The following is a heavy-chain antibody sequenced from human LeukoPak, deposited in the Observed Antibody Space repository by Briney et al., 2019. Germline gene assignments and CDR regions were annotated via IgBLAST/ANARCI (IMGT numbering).Heavy chain of an antibody. Sequence: GESLWISCKGSGYSFSTYWVGWVRQMPGKGLESMGIIYPGDSETRYSPSFQGQVTISADKSISTAYLQWSSLKASDTAMYYCARHGRTSYGTDYCGQGSHVTVSS. CDR1: GYSFSTYW. V-gene: IGHV5-51*01. CDR2: IYPGDSET. J-gene: IGHJ4*02. CDR3: ARHGRTSYGTDY. D-gene: IGHD5-18*01.